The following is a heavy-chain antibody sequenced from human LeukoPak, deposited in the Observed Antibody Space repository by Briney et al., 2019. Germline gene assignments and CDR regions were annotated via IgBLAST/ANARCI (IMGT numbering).Heavy chain of an antibody. CDR3: ARGRARSSRSPFVI. V-gene: IGHV4-34*01. J-gene: IGHJ4*02. D-gene: IGHD3-16*01. CDR1: GGSFSVYY. Sequence: SETLSLTCAVYGGSFSVYYWSWIRQPPGKGLEWMGEINHSGSTNYNPSLKRRGTISVDTSKNQFSPKRSAATAPRPAVYYFARGRARSSRSPFVIWGEGTLVTVSS. CDR2: INHSGST.